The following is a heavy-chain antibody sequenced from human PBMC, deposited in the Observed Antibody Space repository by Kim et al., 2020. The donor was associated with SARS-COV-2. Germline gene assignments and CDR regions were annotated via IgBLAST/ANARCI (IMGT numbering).Heavy chain of an antibody. V-gene: IGHV4-4*07. J-gene: IGHJ6*02. D-gene: IGHD6-19*01. CDR3: ARDCMRLGSGWYNYYYGMDV. CDR2: IYTSGST. CDR1: GGSISSYY. Sequence: SETLSLTCTVSGGSISSYYWSWIRQPAGKGLEWIGRIYTSGSTNYNPSLKSRVTMSVDTSKNQFSLKLSSVTAADTAVYYCARDCMRLGSGWYNYYYGMDVWGQGTTVTVSS.